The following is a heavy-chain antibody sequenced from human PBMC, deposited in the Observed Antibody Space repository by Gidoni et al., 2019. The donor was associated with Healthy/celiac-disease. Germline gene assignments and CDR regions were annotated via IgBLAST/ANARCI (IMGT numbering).Heavy chain of an antibody. D-gene: IGHD3-3*01. CDR3: ARGGGITIFGVAIDDGMDV. Sequence: QVQLQESGPGLVKPSETLSLTCTVSGGSISSSYWSWIRQPPGKGLEWIGYIYYSGSTNYNPSLKSRVTISVDTSKNQFSLKLSSVTAADTAVYYCARGGGITIFGVAIDDGMDVWGQGTTVTVSS. CDR1: GGSISSSY. CDR2: IYYSGST. J-gene: IGHJ6*02. V-gene: IGHV4-59*01.